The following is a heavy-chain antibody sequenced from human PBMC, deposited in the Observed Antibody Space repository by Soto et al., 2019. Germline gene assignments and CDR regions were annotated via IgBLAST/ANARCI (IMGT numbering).Heavy chain of an antibody. CDR2: IFPGDSET. V-gene: IGHV5-51*01. CDR3: ARQGPGGY. J-gene: IGHJ4*02. CDR1: SNSFSTYW. Sequence: GESLKISCEGSSNSFSTYWIAWVRQVPGKGLEWMGIIFPGDSETRYSPSFQGQVTISADKSISTAYLQWTSLKSSDSASYYCARQGPGGYWGQGTLVTVSS.